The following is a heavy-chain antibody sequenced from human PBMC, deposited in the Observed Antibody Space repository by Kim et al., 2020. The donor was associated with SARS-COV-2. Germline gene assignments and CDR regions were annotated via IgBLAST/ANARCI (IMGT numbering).Heavy chain of an antibody. D-gene: IGHD6-13*01. CDR2: INHSGST. CDR1: GGSFSGYY. V-gene: IGHV4-34*01. J-gene: IGHJ5*02. Sequence: SETLSLTCAVYGGSFSGYYWSWIRQPPGKGLEWIGEINHSGSTNYNPSLKSRVTISVDTSKNQFSLKLSSVTAADTAVYYCARGPGAAGPWGQGTLVTVSS. CDR3: ARGPGAAGP.